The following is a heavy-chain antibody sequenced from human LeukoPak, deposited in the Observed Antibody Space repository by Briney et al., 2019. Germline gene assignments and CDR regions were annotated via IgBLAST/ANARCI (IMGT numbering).Heavy chain of an antibody. D-gene: IGHD2-2*01. CDR1: GYTFTGYY. Sequence: ASVKVSCKASGYTFTGYYMHWVRQAPGQGPEWMGWINPNSGGTNYARKFQGRVTMTRDTSISTAYMELSRLRSDDTAVYYCARRVVPAAMSFDYWGQGTLVTVSS. CDR2: INPNSGGT. CDR3: ARRVVPAAMSFDY. J-gene: IGHJ4*02. V-gene: IGHV1-2*02.